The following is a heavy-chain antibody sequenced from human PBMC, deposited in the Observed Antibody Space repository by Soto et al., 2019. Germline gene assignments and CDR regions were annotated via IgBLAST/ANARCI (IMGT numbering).Heavy chain of an antibody. J-gene: IGHJ6*02. Sequence: GGSLRLSCEASGFDFSDYYMTWIRQAPGKGLEWVSYISSSGSTIYYADSVKGRFTISRDNAKNSLYLQMNSLRAEDTAVYYCARKGGSKGSGSTYYYYYGMDVWGQGTTVTVSS. CDR3: ARKGGSKGSGSTYYYYYGMDV. CDR2: ISSSGSTI. D-gene: IGHD3-10*01. V-gene: IGHV3-11*01. CDR1: GFDFSDYY.